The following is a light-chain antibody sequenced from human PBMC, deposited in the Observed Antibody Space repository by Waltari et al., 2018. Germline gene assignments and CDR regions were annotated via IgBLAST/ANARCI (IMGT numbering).Light chain of an antibody. CDR2: TNN. V-gene: IGLV1-44*01. J-gene: IGLJ3*02. CDR3: AAWDDSLIWV. CDR1: TPNIGSNP. Sequence: QSVLTQPPSASGTPGQRVTISCSGSTPNIGSNPVNWYRQLPGTAPKLLIYTNNQRPSGVPDRFSGSKSGTSASLAISGLQSEDEADYYCAAWDDSLIWVFGGGTKLTVL.